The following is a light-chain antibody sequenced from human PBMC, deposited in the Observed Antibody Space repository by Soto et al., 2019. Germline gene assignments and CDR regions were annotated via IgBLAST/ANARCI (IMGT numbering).Light chain of an antibody. Sequence: EIVLTQSPGTLSLSPGERATLSCRASQSVSSSYLAWYQQKPGQAPRLLIYGASSRATGIPDRFTGSGSGTDFTLTISRLDPEDFAVYYCQHYGSPYTFGQGTKLEIK. CDR2: GAS. J-gene: IGKJ2*01. CDR3: QHYGSPYT. V-gene: IGKV3-20*01. CDR1: QSVSSSY.